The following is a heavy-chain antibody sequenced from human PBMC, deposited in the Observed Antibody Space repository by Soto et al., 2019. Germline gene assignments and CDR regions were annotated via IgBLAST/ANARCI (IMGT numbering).Heavy chain of an antibody. D-gene: IGHD5-12*01. Sequence: QVQLVQSGAEVKKPGSSVKVSCKASGGTFSSYTISWVRQAPGQGLEWMVRIIPILGIANYAQKFQGRVTITADKSTSTAYMELSSLRSEDTAVYYCARGRGYSGYDEGYYYGMDVWGQGTTVTVSS. V-gene: IGHV1-69*02. CDR2: IIPILGIA. J-gene: IGHJ6*02. CDR3: ARGRGYSGYDEGYYYGMDV. CDR1: GGTFSSYT.